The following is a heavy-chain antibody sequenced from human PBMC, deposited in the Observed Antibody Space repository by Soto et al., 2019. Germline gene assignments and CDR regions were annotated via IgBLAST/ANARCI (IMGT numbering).Heavy chain of an antibody. J-gene: IGHJ6*03. CDR1: CGSISSYY. CDR3: ARGNSGYLYDYYYYMDV. D-gene: IGHD6-25*01. V-gene: IGHV4-59*08. Sequence: QVHLQESGPGLVKHSETLSLTCTVSCGSISSYYWSWIRQPPGKGLEWIGYIYYSGSTNYNPSPKGGITISVYTSKNPSPLKLSSVTAADTAVYYCARGNSGYLYDYYYYMDVWGKGTTVTLSS. CDR2: IYYSGST.